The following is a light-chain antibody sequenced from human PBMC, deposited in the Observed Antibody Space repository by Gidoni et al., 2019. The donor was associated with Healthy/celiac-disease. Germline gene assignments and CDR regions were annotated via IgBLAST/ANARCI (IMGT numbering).Light chain of an antibody. CDR3: AAWDDSLSGAV. V-gene: IGLV1-47*01. Sequence: QSVLTQPPSASGTTGQRVTISCSGSSSDIGSNYVYWYLQLPGTAPKLLIDRNNQRPSGVPDRFSGSKAGTSASLAISGLRSEDEADYYCAAWDDSLSGAVFGGGTQLTVL. J-gene: IGLJ7*01. CDR2: RNN. CDR1: SSDIGSNY.